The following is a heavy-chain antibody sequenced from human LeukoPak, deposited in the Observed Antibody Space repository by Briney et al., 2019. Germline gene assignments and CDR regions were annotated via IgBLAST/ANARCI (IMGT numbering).Heavy chain of an antibody. D-gene: IGHD3-22*01. Sequence: SETLSLTCTVSGYSVTTGYYWGWIRQTPERGLEWIGSVSHRGITYYSPSLQSRVTISVDTSKNQLSLRLTSVTAADTAVYYCTRDSFDSTGFGTRWGQGTPITVSS. CDR2: VSHRGIT. CDR3: TRDSFDSTGFGTR. CDR1: GYSVTTGYY. J-gene: IGHJ4*02. V-gene: IGHV4-38-2*02.